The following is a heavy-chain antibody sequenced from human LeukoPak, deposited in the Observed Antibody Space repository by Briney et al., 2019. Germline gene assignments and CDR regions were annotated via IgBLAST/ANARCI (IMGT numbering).Heavy chain of an antibody. Sequence: AASVKVSCKTSGYIFATYFMHWVRQAPGQGLEWMGYTKPNSGVTNYAQKFRGRVTMTWDTSISTAYIELSGLTSDDTAIYYCARPTYCGSDCYFNFDYWGQGTLVTVSS. CDR3: ARPTYCGSDCYFNFDY. CDR1: GYIFATYF. CDR2: TKPNSGVT. J-gene: IGHJ4*02. V-gene: IGHV1-2*02. D-gene: IGHD2-21*02.